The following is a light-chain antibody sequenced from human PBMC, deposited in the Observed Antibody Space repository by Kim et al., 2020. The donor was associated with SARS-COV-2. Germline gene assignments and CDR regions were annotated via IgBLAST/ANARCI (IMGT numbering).Light chain of an antibody. Sequence: SSELTQPPSVSLAPGETARITCGGNNIGSRSVHWYQQKPGQAPVLVIYYDSDRPSGIPDRFSGSTSGDTATLTISRVEAGDEADYYCQVWDSTSDHYVFGTGTKVTVL. CDR1: NIGSRS. J-gene: IGLJ1*01. CDR3: QVWDSTSDHYV. V-gene: IGLV3-21*04. CDR2: YDS.